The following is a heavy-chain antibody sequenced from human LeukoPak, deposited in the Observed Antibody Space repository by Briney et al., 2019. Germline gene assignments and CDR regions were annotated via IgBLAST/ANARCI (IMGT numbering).Heavy chain of an antibody. D-gene: IGHD6-13*01. CDR3: AKSFSSSWTVDAFDI. CDR2: ISGSGGST. Sequence: GGSLRLSCGASGFTFSSYAMSWVRQAPGKGLEWVSAISGSGGSTYYADSVKGRFTISRDNSKNTLYLQMNSLRAEDTAVYYCAKSFSSSWTVDAFDIWGQGTMVTVSS. V-gene: IGHV3-23*01. J-gene: IGHJ3*02. CDR1: GFTFSSYA.